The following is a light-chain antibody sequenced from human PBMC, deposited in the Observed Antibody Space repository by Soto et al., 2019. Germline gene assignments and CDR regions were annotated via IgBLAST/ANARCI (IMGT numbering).Light chain of an antibody. CDR1: QSVTSY. V-gene: IGKV3-11*01. CDR3: QQRSDWPLT. Sequence: EIGLTKSPATLSFSPVERATVSFRASQSVTSYLAWYQQKPGQAPRLLIYDVSNRASGIPARFSGSGSETDFTLTISSLEPEDFAVYYCQQRSDWPLTFGQGTRLEI. CDR2: DVS. J-gene: IGKJ5*01.